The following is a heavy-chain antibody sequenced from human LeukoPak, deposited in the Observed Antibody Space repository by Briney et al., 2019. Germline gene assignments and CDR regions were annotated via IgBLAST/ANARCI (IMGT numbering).Heavy chain of an antibody. CDR2: ISGSGGST. J-gene: IGHJ4*02. D-gene: IGHD3-10*01. CDR3: ARGGSGGYYPYYFDY. CDR1: GFTFSSYA. V-gene: IGHV3-23*01. Sequence: GGSLRLSCAASGFTFSSYAMSWVRQAPGKGLEWVSAISGSGGSTYYADSVKGRFTISRDNSKNTLYLQMTSLRAEDTAVYYCARGGSGGYYPYYFDYWGQGNVVTVSS.